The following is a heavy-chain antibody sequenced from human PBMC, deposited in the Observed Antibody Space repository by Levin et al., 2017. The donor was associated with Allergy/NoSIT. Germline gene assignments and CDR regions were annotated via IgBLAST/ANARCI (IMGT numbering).Heavy chain of an antibody. CDR3: AKSTNLYSSGYYDYAMDV. CDR2: IGGSGVST. D-gene: IGHD6-19*01. Sequence: GGSLRLSCAASGFTFSSHAMTWVRQTPGKGLEWVSGIGGSGVSTYYADSVKGRFTISRDNSKNMLYLQMNSLRADDTAVYYCAKSTNLYSSGYYDYAMDVWGQGTTVTVSS. V-gene: IGHV3-23*01. J-gene: IGHJ6*02. CDR1: GFTFSSHA.